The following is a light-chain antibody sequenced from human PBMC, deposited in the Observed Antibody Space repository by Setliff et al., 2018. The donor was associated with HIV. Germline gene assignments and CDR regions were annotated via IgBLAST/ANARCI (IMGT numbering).Light chain of an antibody. J-gene: IGLJ1*01. Sequence: QSVLTQPASVSGSPGQSITISCTGTSSDVGGYNYVSWYQQHPDKAPKLLIYAVTNRPSGISNRFPGSKSGNTASLTISGLQAEDEADYYCNSYTSSIPLYVFGTGTKVTVL. V-gene: IGLV2-14*03. CDR2: AVT. CDR3: NSYTSSIPLYV. CDR1: SSDVGGYNY.